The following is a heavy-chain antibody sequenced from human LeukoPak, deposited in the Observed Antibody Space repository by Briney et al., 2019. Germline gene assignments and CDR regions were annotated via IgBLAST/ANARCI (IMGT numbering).Heavy chain of an antibody. V-gene: IGHV3-48*01. CDR3: ARDHDGSGWYRGSYYYYMDV. J-gene: IGHJ6*03. Sequence: GGSLRLSCAASGFTFSSYSMNWVRQAPGKGLEWVSYISSSSSTIYYADSVKGRFTISRDNAKNSLYLQMNSLRAEDTAVYYCARDHDGSGWYRGSYYYYMDVWGKGTTFTVSS. CDR2: ISSSSSTI. D-gene: IGHD6-19*01. CDR1: GFTFSSYS.